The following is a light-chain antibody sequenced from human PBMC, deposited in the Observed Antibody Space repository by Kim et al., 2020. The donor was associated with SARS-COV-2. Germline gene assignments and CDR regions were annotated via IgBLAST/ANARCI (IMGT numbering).Light chain of an antibody. CDR1: SNNIGFYNY. CDR2: DVT. CDR3: CSYAGDYVI. J-gene: IGLJ2*01. V-gene: IGLV2-11*01. Sequence: PGQSVTISFTGASNNIGFYNYVSWYQHHPGRAPKLIIYDVTKRPSGVPDRFSGSKSGNTASLTVSGLQSEDEADYYCCSYAGDYVIFGGGTQLTVL.